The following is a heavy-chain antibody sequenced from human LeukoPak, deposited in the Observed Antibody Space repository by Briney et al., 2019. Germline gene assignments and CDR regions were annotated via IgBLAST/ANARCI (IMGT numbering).Heavy chain of an antibody. CDR2: IKSKTDGGTT. J-gene: IGHJ4*02. CDR1: GFTFSSYA. Sequence: GGSLRLSCAASGFTFSSYAMSWVRQAPGKGLEWVGRIKSKTDGGTTDYAAPVKGRFTISRDDSKNTLYLQMNSLKTEDTAVYYCTTLVYCSGGSCSTNYWGQGTLVTVSS. D-gene: IGHD2-15*01. V-gene: IGHV3-15*01. CDR3: TTLVYCSGGSCSTNY.